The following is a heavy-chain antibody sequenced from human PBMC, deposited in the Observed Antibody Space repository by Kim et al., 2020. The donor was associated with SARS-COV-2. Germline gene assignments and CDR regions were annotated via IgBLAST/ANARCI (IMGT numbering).Heavy chain of an antibody. D-gene: IGHD3-3*01. J-gene: IGHJ3*02. CDR1: GYTFTSYD. CDR3: ARGLGRKIVTIFGVVRTDAFDI. Sequence: ASVKVSCKASGYTFTSYDINWVRQATGQGLEWMGWMNPNSGNTGYAQKFQGRVTMTRNTSISTAYMELSSLRSEDTAVYYCARGLGRKIVTIFGVVRTDAFDIWGQGTMVIVSS. V-gene: IGHV1-8*01. CDR2: MNPNSGNT.